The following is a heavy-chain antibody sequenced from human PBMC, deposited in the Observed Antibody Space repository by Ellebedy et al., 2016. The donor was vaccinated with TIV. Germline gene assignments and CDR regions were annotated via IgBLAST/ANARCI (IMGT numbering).Heavy chain of an antibody. J-gene: IGHJ6*02. CDR3: VRAVGANLEAGAAGHMDV. D-gene: IGHD4/OR15-4a*01. Sequence: PGGSLRLSCAASGFTFTTFDMHWVRQALGKGLEWVSGIGTLGDIYSIDSVKGRFTISRENANNSLYLQMNNLRVEDTAVYYCVRAVGANLEAGAAGHMDVWGQGTTVTVSS. CDR1: GFTFTTFD. CDR2: IGTLGDI. V-gene: IGHV3-13*01.